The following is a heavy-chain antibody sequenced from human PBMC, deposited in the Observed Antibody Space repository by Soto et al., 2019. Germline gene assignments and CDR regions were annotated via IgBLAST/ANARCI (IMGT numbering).Heavy chain of an antibody. CDR1: GFTFSSYG. V-gene: IGHV3-33*01. D-gene: IGHD2-2*01. J-gene: IGHJ4*02. CDR2: IWSDGSNK. Sequence: QVQLVESGGGVVQPGRSLRLSCAASGFTFSSYGMHWVRQAPGKGLEWVAVIWSDGSNKYYADSVKGRFTISRDNSKNTLYLQRNSLRAEDTALYYCASRSPALDYWGQGTLVTVSS. CDR3: ASRSPALDY.